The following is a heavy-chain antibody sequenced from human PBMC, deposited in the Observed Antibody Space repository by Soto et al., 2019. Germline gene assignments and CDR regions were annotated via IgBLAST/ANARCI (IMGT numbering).Heavy chain of an antibody. Sequence: PGGSLRLSCAASGFTFSSYGMHWVRQAPGKGLEWVAVISYEGSNKYYADSVKGRFTISRDNSKNTLYLQMNSLRAEDTAVYYCAKQARGDCGGDCYSYDWFDPWGQGT. D-gene: IGHD2-21*02. CDR2: ISYEGSNK. CDR3: AKQARGDCGGDCYSYDWFDP. V-gene: IGHV3-30*18. J-gene: IGHJ5*02. CDR1: GFTFSSYG.